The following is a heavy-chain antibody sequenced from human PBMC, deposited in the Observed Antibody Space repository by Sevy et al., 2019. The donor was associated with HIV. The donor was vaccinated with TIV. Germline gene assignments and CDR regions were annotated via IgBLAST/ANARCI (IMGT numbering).Heavy chain of an antibody. J-gene: IGHJ5*02. CDR3: ARVGTPLRLEWLLYEHNWFDP. V-gene: IGHV4-59*01. CDR1: GGSISSYY. CDR2: IYYSGST. Sequence: SDTLSLTCTVSGGSISSYYWSWIRQPPGKGLEWIGYIYYSGSTNYNPSLKSRVTISVDTSKNQFSLKLSSVTAADTAVYYCARVGTPLRLEWLLYEHNWFDPWGQGTLVTVSS. D-gene: IGHD3-3*01.